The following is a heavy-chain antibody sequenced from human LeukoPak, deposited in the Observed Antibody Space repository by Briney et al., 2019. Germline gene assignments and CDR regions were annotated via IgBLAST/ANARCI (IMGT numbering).Heavy chain of an antibody. J-gene: IGHJ4*02. Sequence: SETLSVTCTVSGGSISSYYWSWIRQPPGKGLEWIGYIYYSGSTSYNPSLKSRVTISVDTSKNQFSLKLSSVTAADTAVYYCARWYSSGWEYYFDYWGQGTLVTVSS. V-gene: IGHV4-59*01. CDR1: GGSISSYY. CDR3: ARWYSSGWEYYFDY. D-gene: IGHD6-19*01. CDR2: IYYSGST.